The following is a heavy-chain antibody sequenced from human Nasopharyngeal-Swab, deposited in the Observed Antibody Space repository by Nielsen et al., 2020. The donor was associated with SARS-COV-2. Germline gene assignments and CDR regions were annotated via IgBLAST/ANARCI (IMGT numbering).Heavy chain of an antibody. D-gene: IGHD3-10*01. V-gene: IGHV7-4-1*02. J-gene: IGHJ4*02. CDR2: INTNTGNP. Sequence: GESLKISCKASGYTFSTFAINWVRQAPGQGLEWMGWINTNTGNPTYAQGFTGRFVFSLDTSSTTALLQINSLKAEDTAVYFCTKERERSDAGTHYISDYWGQGTLVTVSS. CDR1: GYTFSTFA. CDR3: TKERERSDAGTHYISDY.